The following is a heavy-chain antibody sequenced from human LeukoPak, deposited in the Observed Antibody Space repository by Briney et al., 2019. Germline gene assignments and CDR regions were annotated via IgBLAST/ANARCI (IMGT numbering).Heavy chain of an antibody. V-gene: IGHV3-7*03. CDR1: GFTFSRFA. Sequence: GGSLRLSCAASGFTFSRFAMSWVRQAPGKGLEWVANIKQDGSEKYYVDSVKGRFTISRDNAKNSLYLQMNSLRAEDTAVYYCARDLGGSYGYGDFDYWGQGTLVTVSS. CDR3: ARDLGGSYGYGDFDY. D-gene: IGHD5-18*01. CDR2: IKQDGSEK. J-gene: IGHJ4*02.